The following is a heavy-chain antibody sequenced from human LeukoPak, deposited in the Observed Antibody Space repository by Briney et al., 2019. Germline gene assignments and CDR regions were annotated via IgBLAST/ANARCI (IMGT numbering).Heavy chain of an antibody. CDR1: GYNFTNYW. J-gene: IGHJ4*02. CDR2: IYPGDSDT. CDR3: ARRSSIAPRLFDY. V-gene: IGHV5-51*01. Sequence: GESLKISCKGSGYNFTNYWIDWVRQMPGKGLEWMGIIYPGDSDTRYSPSFQGQVTFSAGESISTAYLQWSSLKASDTAIYYCARRSSIAPRLFDYWGQGTLVTVSS. D-gene: IGHD6-6*01.